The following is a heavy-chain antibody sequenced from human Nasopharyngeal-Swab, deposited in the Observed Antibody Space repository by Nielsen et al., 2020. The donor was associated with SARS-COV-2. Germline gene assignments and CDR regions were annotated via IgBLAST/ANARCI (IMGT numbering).Heavy chain of an antibody. CDR1: GITFSSYW. V-gene: IGHV3-74*01. D-gene: IGHD2-15*01. CDR3: ARREGFCSGGTCYLDY. CDR2: ISTDGSGT. Sequence: GASLKTSCSASGITFSSYWMHLVRPLPGKGPVWVSRISTDGSGTNYADSLKGRFTVSRDNAKNTLYLQMSSLRAEDTAVYYCARREGFCSGGTCYLDYWGQGTLVTVSS. J-gene: IGHJ4*02.